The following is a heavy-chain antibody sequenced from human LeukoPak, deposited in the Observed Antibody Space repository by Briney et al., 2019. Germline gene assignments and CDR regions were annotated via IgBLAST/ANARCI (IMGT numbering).Heavy chain of an antibody. CDR3: ARERRNYDILTEDWFDP. J-gene: IGHJ5*02. CDR2: MSYSGSS. CDR1: GGSISSSSFY. D-gene: IGHD3-9*01. Sequence: SETLSLTRTVSGGSISSSSFYWGWIRQPPGKGLEWIGSMSYSGSSYHNPSLKSRVTISVDTSKNQFSLKLSSVTAADTAVYYCARERRNYDILTEDWFDPWGQGTLVTVSS. V-gene: IGHV4-39*07.